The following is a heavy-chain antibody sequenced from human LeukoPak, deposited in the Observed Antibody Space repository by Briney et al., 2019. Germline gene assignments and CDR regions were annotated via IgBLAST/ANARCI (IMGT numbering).Heavy chain of an antibody. CDR3: ARGARDYSDYVDYYGMDV. V-gene: IGHV4-34*01. CDR1: GGSFSGYY. CDR2: INHSGST. Sequence: SETLSLTCAVYGGSFSGYYWSWIRQPPGKGLEWIGEINHSGSTNYNPSLKSRVTISVDTSKNQFSLKLSSVTAADTAVYYCARGARDYSDYVDYYGMDVWGQGTTVTVSS. J-gene: IGHJ6*02. D-gene: IGHD4-11*01.